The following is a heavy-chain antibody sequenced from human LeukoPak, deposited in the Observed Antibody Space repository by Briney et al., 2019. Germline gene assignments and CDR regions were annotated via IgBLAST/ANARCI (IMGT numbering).Heavy chain of an antibody. Sequence: PGGSLRLSWAASGFTFSSYAMGWVRQAPGKGLEWVLAISGSGGSTYYADSVKGRFTISRDNSKNTLYLQINSPRAEDTAVYYCAKAYYDFWSGYLFSYWGQGTLVTVSS. D-gene: IGHD3-3*01. CDR2: ISGSGGST. J-gene: IGHJ4*02. V-gene: IGHV3-23*01. CDR3: AKAYYDFWSGYLFSY. CDR1: GFTFSSYA.